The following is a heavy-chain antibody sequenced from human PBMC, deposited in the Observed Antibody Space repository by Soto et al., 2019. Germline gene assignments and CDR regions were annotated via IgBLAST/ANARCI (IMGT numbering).Heavy chain of an antibody. CDR2: INNDGSAT. CDR1: GFTFSGYW. J-gene: IGHJ4*02. Sequence: GGSLRLSCAASGFTFSGYWMHWVRQTPGKGLMWVSRINNDGSATADADSVRGRFTISRDNAKNTLYLQLNSLRAEDTAVYFCARDLAPGYFDYWGQGTPVTVSS. V-gene: IGHV3-74*01. CDR3: ARDLAPGYFDY. D-gene: IGHD3-16*01.